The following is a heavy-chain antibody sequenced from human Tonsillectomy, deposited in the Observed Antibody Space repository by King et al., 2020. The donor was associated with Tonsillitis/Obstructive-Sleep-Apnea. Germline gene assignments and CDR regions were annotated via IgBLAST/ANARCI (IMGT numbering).Heavy chain of an antibody. CDR3: ARDKLDYAHAFDI. Sequence: VQLQESGPGLLKPSQTLSLTCTVSGGSISSGGYYWSWIRQHPGKGLEWIGYIYYSGSTYYNPSLKSRVTISVDTSKNQFSLNLTSVTAADTAVYYCARDKLDYAHAFDIWGQGTMVTVSS. CDR1: GGSISSGGYY. V-gene: IGHV4-31*03. D-gene: IGHD4-17*01. J-gene: IGHJ3*02. CDR2: IYYSGST.